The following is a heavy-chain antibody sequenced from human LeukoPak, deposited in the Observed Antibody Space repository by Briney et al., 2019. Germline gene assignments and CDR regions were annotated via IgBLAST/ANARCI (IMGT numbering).Heavy chain of an antibody. CDR1: GGSISGFY. J-gene: IGHJ4*02. Sequence: SETLSLTCTVSGGSISGFYWSWIRQPPGKGLEWIGYIYSSGSTNYNPSLKSRVTISVDTSKNQSSLKLSSVTAADTAVYYCARDGDTSGFDYWGQGTLVTVSS. V-gene: IGHV4-59*01. CDR3: ARDGDTSGFDY. CDR2: IYSSGST. D-gene: IGHD3-22*01.